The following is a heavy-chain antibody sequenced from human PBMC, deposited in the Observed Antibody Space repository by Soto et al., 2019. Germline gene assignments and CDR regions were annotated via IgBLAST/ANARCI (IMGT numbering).Heavy chain of an antibody. CDR1: GYIFRSHG. CDR2: ISPYNGNT. Sequence: QVQLVQSGAEVKKPGASVKVSCKASGYIFRSHGVSWMRQAPGQGLEWMGWISPYNGNTNYAQNLQGRVTMTTDTSTSTASMDLRILRSDDTAVYYCARFEYRSPDPLGYAFVILCQGTMVTVSS. CDR3: ARFEYRSPDPLGYAFVI. V-gene: IGHV1-18*01. J-gene: IGHJ3*02. D-gene: IGHD6-6*01.